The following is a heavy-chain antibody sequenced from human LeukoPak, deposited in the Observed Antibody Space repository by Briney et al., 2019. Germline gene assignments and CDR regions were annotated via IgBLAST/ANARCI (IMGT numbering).Heavy chain of an antibody. Sequence: GGSLRLSCAASGFTFSSYDMHWVRQATGKGLEWVSAIGTAGDTYYPGSVKGRFTISRDNAKNSLYLQMNSLRAEDTALYYCAKAGGSGSYYNHMDYWGQGTLVTVSS. CDR1: GFTFSSYD. V-gene: IGHV3-13*01. J-gene: IGHJ4*02. D-gene: IGHD3-10*01. CDR3: AKAGGSGSYYNHMDY. CDR2: IGTAGDT.